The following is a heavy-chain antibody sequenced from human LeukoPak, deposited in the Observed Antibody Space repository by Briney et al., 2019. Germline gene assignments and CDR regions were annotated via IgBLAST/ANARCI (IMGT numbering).Heavy chain of an antibody. CDR1: GFTFRNYG. Sequence: PGRSLRLSCAASGFTFRNYGMHWVRQAPGKGLDWVAVISYDGSNKYYADSVKGRFTISRDNSKNTLYLQMNGLRAEDTAVYYCAKVRYFGPSAFDIWGQGTKVTVSS. CDR2: ISYDGSNK. CDR3: AKVRYFGPSAFDI. D-gene: IGHD3-9*01. V-gene: IGHV3-30*18. J-gene: IGHJ3*02.